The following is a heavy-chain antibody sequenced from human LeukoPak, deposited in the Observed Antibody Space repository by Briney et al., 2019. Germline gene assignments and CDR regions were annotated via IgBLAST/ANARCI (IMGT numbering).Heavy chain of an antibody. CDR1: RFTFSSYG. V-gene: IGHV3-30*02. Sequence: TGGSLRLSCAASRFTFSSYGMHWVRQAPGKGLEWVSFIRYDGSNEYYADSVKGRFTISRDNSKNTLYLQMNSLKAEDTAVYYCAKERLRDYYFDYWGQGTLVTVSS. D-gene: IGHD4-17*01. CDR2: IRYDGSNE. J-gene: IGHJ4*02. CDR3: AKERLRDYYFDY.